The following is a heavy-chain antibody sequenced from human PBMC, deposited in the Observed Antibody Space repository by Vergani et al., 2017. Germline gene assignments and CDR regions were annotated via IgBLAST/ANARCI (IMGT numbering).Heavy chain of an antibody. V-gene: IGHV3-48*01. Sequence: DVRLVESGGGVVQPGASLRLSCAASGFTFSAYSMNWVRQTPGKGLEWISYIGVSDNSIYYADSVMGRFAISRDNARNLLFLQMNSLRADDSALYFCVRDPDYSTFDSWGQGTLVTVS. D-gene: IGHD4-11*01. CDR3: VRDPDYSTFDS. CDR1: GFTFSAYS. CDR2: IGVSDNSI. J-gene: IGHJ4*02.